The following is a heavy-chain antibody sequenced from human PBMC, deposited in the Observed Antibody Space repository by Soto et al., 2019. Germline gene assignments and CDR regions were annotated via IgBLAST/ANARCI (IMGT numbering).Heavy chain of an antibody. CDR1: GGSISSGTYY. D-gene: IGHD1-1*01. CDR3: ATYSASQLGAMDV. Sequence: QLHLEESGPGLVKPSETLSLTCSVSGGSISSGTYYWAWIRQPPGKGLEWIANINYSGNTYHNPSLKSRVTISVDTSQNQFSLRLTSVTAADTAVYFCATYSASQLGAMDVWGQGTTVSVSS. V-gene: IGHV4-39*01. J-gene: IGHJ6*02. CDR2: INYSGNT.